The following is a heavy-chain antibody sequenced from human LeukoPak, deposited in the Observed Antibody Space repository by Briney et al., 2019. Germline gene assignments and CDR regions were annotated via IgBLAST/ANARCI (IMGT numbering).Heavy chain of an antibody. D-gene: IGHD3-22*01. V-gene: IGHV1-2*06. Sequence: GASVKVCCKASGYTFTGYYMHWVRQAPGQGLEWMGRINPKSGGTNYAQEFQGRVTMTRDTSINTAYMELSRVRSDDTAVYYCAISTSPYVIEVWTNGPLDYWGQGTLVTVSS. CDR2: INPKSGGT. CDR1: GYTFTGYY. CDR3: AISTSPYVIEVWTNGPLDY. J-gene: IGHJ4*02.